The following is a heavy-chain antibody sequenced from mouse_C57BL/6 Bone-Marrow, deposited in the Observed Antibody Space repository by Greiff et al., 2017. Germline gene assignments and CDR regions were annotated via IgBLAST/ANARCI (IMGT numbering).Heavy chain of an antibody. V-gene: IGHV7-1*01. CDR3: ARDARYYYGSRYWYFDV. Sequence: EVQGVESGGGLVQSGRSLRLSCATSGFTFSDFYMEWVRQAPGKGLEWIAASRNKANDYTTEYSASVKGRFIVSRDTSQSILYLQMNALRAEDTAIYYCARDARYYYGSRYWYFDVWGTGTTVTVSS. J-gene: IGHJ1*03. CDR2: SRNKANDYTT. CDR1: GFTFSDFY. D-gene: IGHD1-1*01.